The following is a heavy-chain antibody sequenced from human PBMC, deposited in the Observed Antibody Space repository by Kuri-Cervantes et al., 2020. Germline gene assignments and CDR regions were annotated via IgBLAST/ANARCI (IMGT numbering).Heavy chain of an antibody. CDR3: ARDLQDYGDYESAGG. CDR2: MNPNSGNT. J-gene: IGHJ4*02. CDR1: GYTFTGYH. V-gene: IGHV1-8*02. D-gene: IGHD4-17*01. Sequence: ASVKVSCKASGYTFTGYHMHWVRQATGQGLEWMGWMNPNSGNTGYAQKFQGRVTMTRNTSISTAYMELSSLRSEDTAVYYCARDLQDYGDYESAGGWGQGTLVTVSS.